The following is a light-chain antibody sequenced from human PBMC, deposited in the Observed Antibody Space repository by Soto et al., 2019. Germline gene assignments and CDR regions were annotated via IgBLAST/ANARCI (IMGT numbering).Light chain of an antibody. V-gene: IGKV3-20*01. CDR1: QSVSSSY. J-gene: IGKJ2*01. Sequence: IVLTQSPGTLSLSPGERTTLSCWPSQSVSSSYLAWYQQKPGQAPRLLIYGASNRATDIPARFSAGRSGTDFALTIRRLEREDFAVYYCQQYGSSPTYTFGQGTKLESK. CDR2: GAS. CDR3: QQYGSSPTYT.